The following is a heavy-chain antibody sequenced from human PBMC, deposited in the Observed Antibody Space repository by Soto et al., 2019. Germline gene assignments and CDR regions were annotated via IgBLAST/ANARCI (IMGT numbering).Heavy chain of an antibody. CDR3: ARWGTTGGLDV. CDR2: TSYDRCNK. CDR1: GFTFRSYV. Sequence: VQLVESGGGVVQPGTSLRLSCVGSGFTFRSYVIHWVRQAPGKGLEWVARTSYDRCNKYYDDSVKGRFTISRDNSRNTVDLQMDSLRLEDTALYYCARWGTTGGLDVWGQGTLVSVSS. V-gene: IGHV3-30*19. D-gene: IGHD3-16*01. J-gene: IGHJ4*02.